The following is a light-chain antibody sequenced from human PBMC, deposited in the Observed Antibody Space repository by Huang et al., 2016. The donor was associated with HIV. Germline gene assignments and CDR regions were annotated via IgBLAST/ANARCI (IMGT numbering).Light chain of an antibody. CDR2: GAS. Sequence: IVLTQSPGTLSLSPGERATLSCRASQSVSRSYLAWYQQKPGQAPRLLIYGASSRATGIPDRFSGSGSGTDFTLTISRLQPEDFAVYYCQQYGSSPRTFGGGTQVEIK. J-gene: IGKJ4*01. CDR1: QSVSRSY. CDR3: QQYGSSPRT. V-gene: IGKV3-20*01.